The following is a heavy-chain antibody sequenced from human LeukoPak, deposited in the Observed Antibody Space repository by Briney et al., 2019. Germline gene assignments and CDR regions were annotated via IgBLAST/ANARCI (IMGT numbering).Heavy chain of an antibody. V-gene: IGHV1-8*03. Sequence: ASVKVSCKASGYTFTSYDINWVRQATGQGLEWMGWMNPNSGNTGYAQKFQGRVTITRNTSISTAYMELSSLRSEDTAVYYCARGRRVKHQLLYRPYYYYYMDVWGKGTTVTVSS. J-gene: IGHJ6*03. D-gene: IGHD2-2*02. CDR3: ARGRRVKHQLLYRPYYYYYMDV. CDR1: GYTFTSYD. CDR2: MNPNSGNT.